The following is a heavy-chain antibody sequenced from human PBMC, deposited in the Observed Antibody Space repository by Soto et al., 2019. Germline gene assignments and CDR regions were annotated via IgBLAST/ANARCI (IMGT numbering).Heavy chain of an antibody. D-gene: IGHD3-10*01. V-gene: IGHV3-30*03. J-gene: IGHJ3*02. Sequence: GGSLRLSCAASGFTFSSYGMHWVRQAPGKGLEWVAVISYDGSNKYYADSVKGRFTISRDNSKNTLYLQMNSLRAEDTAVYYCAILRTYYYGSGSYSATQEAFDIWGQGTMVTVSS. CDR2: ISYDGSNK. CDR3: AILRTYYYGSGSYSATQEAFDI. CDR1: GFTFSSYG.